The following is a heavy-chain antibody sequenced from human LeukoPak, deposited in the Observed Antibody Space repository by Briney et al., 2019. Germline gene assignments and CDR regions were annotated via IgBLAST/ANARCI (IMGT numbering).Heavy chain of an antibody. Sequence: GGSLRLSCAASGFTFSSYGMHWVRQAPGKGLEWVAVIWYDGSNKYYADSVKGRFTISRDNSKNTLYLQMNSLRAEDTAVYYCARAHYYDSSGYYDWGQGTLVTVSS. V-gene: IGHV3-33*01. CDR2: IWYDGSNK. J-gene: IGHJ4*02. D-gene: IGHD3-22*01. CDR1: GFTFSSYG. CDR3: ARAHYYDSSGYYD.